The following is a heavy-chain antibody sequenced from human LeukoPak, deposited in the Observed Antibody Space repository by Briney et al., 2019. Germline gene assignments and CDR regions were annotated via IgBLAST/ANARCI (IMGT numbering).Heavy chain of an antibody. D-gene: IGHD3-22*01. J-gene: IGHJ4*02. CDR3: ARSIVVVAFDY. CDR1: GGFISSYY. Sequence: SETLSLTCTVSGGFISSYYWSWIRQPPGKGLEWIGYIYYSGSTNYNPSLKSRVTISVDTSKNQFSLKLSSVTAADTAVYYCARSIVVVAFDYWGQGTLVTVSS. V-gene: IGHV4-59*01. CDR2: IYYSGST.